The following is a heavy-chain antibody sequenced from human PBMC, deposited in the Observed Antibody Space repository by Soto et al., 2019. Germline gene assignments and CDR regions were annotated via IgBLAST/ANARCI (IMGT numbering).Heavy chain of an antibody. D-gene: IGHD1-1*01. CDR2: IYYSGST. CDR3: ATIPIVGTKPYYFNS. J-gene: IGHJ4*02. CDR1: GGSFDITSSY. Sequence: LQLQESGPGLVKPSETLSLTCTVSGGSFDITSSYWAWVRQPPGKGLEWIAYIYYSGSTYYNPSLKSRISISVDTSTNQLSLRLCSVTAAHTAVYYCATIPIVGTKPYYFNSWGQGTLVTVSS. V-gene: IGHV4-39*01.